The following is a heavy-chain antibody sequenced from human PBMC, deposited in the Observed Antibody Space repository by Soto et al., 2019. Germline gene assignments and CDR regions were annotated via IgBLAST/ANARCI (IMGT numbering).Heavy chain of an antibody. CDR2: ISGSGGST. Sequence: GSLRLSCAASGFTFSSYAMSWVRQAPGKGLEWVSAISGSGGSTYYADSVKGRFTISRDNSKNTLYLQMNSLRAEDTAVYYCAKNSAARPYFDYWGQGTLVTVSS. D-gene: IGHD6-6*01. CDR1: GFTFSSYA. V-gene: IGHV3-23*01. J-gene: IGHJ4*02. CDR3: AKNSAARPYFDY.